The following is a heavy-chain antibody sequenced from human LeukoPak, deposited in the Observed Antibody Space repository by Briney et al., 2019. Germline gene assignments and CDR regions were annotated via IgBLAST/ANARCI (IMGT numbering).Heavy chain of an antibody. CDR2: IYIGGST. J-gene: IGHJ4*02. Sequence: GGSLRLSCAASGFTASTNYMSWVRQAPGKGLEWVSVIYIGGSTYYADSVKGRFTISRDNSKNTLYLQMNSLRAEDTAVYYCARAPFYYDSSGYPYFDSWGQGTLVTVPS. V-gene: IGHV3-53*01. CDR1: GFTASTNY. D-gene: IGHD3-22*01. CDR3: ARAPFYYDSSGYPYFDS.